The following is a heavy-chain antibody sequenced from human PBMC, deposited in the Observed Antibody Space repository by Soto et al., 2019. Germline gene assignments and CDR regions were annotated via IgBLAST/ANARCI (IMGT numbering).Heavy chain of an antibody. CDR3: ASIDSSGWYFSFDY. CDR2: ISSSSSTI. CDR1: GFTFSSYS. J-gene: IGHJ4*02. D-gene: IGHD6-19*01. Sequence: GGSLRLSCAASGFTFSSYSMNWVRQAPGKGLEWVSYISSSSSTIYYADSVKGRFTISRDNAKNSLYLQMNSLRDEDTAVYYCASIDSSGWYFSFDYWGQGTLVTVSS. V-gene: IGHV3-48*02.